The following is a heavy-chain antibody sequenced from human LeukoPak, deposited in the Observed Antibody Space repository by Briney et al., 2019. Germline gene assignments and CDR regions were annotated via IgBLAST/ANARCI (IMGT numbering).Heavy chain of an antibody. J-gene: IGHJ4*02. Sequence: PSETLSLTCTVSGGSMSSHYWNWIRQPPGKGLEWIGHIHYSGITNYKPSLKSRVTISVDTSKNQFSLKLSSVTAADTAVYYCARMYYYGSGSKEKGYFDYWGQGTLVTVSS. CDR1: GGSMSSHY. CDR3: ARMYYYGSGSKEKGYFDY. V-gene: IGHV4-59*08. CDR2: IHYSGIT. D-gene: IGHD3-10*01.